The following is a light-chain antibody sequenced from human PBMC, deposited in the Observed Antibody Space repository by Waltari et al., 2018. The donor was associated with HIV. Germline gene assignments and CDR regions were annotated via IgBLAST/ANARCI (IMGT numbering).Light chain of an antibody. J-gene: IGLJ2*01. Sequence: SYALTQPPSVSVSPGQAAIITCTGDAVPKQYAYWYQTKQGQAPVLVVYKDSERPSGIPERFSGSGSGTTVTLTISGVQPEDEADYYCQSVDNSGFHVIFGGGTKLTVL. V-gene: IGLV3-25*03. CDR2: KDS. CDR3: QSVDNSGFHVI. CDR1: AVPKQY.